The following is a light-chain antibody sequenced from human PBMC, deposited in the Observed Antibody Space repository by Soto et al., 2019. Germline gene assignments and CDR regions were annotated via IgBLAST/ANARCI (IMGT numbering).Light chain of an antibody. J-gene: IGLJ1*01. CDR1: SSDVGSYDY. Sequence: QSALIQPPSVSGSPGQSVTISCTGTSSDVGSYDYVSWYRQHPGKAPKLMIYDINNRPSGVSNRFSGSKSGNTASLTISGLQAEDEADYYCVSYTTSASYVFGTGTKVTVL. V-gene: IGLV2-14*01. CDR3: VSYTTSASYV. CDR2: DIN.